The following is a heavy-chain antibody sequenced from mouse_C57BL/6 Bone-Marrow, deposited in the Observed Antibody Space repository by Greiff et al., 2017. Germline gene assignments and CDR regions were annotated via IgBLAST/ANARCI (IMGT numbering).Heavy chain of an antibody. CDR1: GYTFTSYG. J-gene: IGHJ2*01. Sequence: QVQLKESGAELARPGASVKLSCKASGYTFTSYGISWVKQRTGQGLEWIGEIYPRSGNTYYNEKFKGKATLTADKSSSTAYMELRSLTSEDSAVYFCARRGDYYGEDDWGQGTTRTVSS. CDR3: ARRGDYYGEDD. D-gene: IGHD1-1*01. CDR2: IYPRSGNT. V-gene: IGHV1-81*01.